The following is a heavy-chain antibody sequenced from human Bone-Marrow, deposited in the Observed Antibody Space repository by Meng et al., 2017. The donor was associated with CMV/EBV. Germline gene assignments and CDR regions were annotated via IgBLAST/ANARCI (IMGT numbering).Heavy chain of an antibody. D-gene: IGHD2-2*01. J-gene: IGHJ6*02. V-gene: IGHV4-39*07. CDR1: GGSISSTSYY. CDR3: ARDRIVVVPAAIPYSSSAHYYYYGMDV. CDR2: IYNTGST. Sequence: SETLSLTCTVSGGSISSTSYYWGWIRQPPGKGLEWIGIIYNTGSTYYNPSLKSRVTISVDTPKNQFSLKLSSVTAADTAVYYCARDRIVVVPAAIPYSSSAHYYYYGMDVWGQGTTVTVSS.